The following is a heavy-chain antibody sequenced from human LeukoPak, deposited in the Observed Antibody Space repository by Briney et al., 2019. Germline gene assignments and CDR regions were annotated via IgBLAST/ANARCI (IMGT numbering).Heavy chain of an antibody. CDR3: ARGIVVPGIDY. Sequence: GGSLRLSCTTSGFNFRAYWMGWVRQAPGKGLEWVANIKQDGSEKYYVDSVKGRFVVSRDNAKNSLYLQMNSLGAEDTAVYYCARGIVVPGIDYWGQGTLVTVSS. J-gene: IGHJ4*02. CDR1: GFNFRAYW. D-gene: IGHD2-15*01. CDR2: IKQDGSEK. V-gene: IGHV3-7*01.